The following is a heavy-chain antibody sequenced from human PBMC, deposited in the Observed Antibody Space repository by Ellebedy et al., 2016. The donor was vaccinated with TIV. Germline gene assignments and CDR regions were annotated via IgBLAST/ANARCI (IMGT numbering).Heavy chain of an antibody. J-gene: IGHJ4*02. V-gene: IGHV3-66*01. D-gene: IGHD2/OR15-2a*01. CDR1: GVTVSNNS. CDR3: ARDPPADRLSKWG. Sequence: PGGSLRLSCAASGVTVSNNSITWVRQAPGKGLEWVSVIYSGGSAHYADSVKGRFTVPRDGSKNTLYLQMNSLRVEDTAVYYCARDPPADRLSKWGWGQGTLVTVSS. CDR2: IYSGGSA.